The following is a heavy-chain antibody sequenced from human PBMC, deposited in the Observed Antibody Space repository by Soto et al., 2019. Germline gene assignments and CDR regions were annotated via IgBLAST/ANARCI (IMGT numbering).Heavy chain of an antibody. CDR2: ISYDGSNK. Sequence: GGSLRLSCAASGFTFSSYGMHWVRQAPGKGLEWVAVISYDGSNKYYADSVKGRFTISRDNSKNTLYLQMNSPRAEDTAVYYCAKGDFWSGYPNPRFDPWGQETLVTVSS. V-gene: IGHV3-30*18. D-gene: IGHD3-3*01. J-gene: IGHJ5*02. CDR3: AKGDFWSGYPNPRFDP. CDR1: GFTFSSYG.